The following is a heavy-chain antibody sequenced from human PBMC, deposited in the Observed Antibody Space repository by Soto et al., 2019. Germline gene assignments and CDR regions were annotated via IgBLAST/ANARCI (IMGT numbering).Heavy chain of an antibody. D-gene: IGHD3-10*01. CDR1: GFTFSKAW. CDR2: VKSKTDGETT. CDR3: TAQVRRTEVWGFEP. J-gene: IGHJ5*02. Sequence: EVQLVESGGGLVKPGGSLRLSCAASGFTFSKAWMSWVRQAPGKGPEWVGRVKSKTDGETTGYATPVRGRFTISRDDSKNMLYMQINRRQTEATALYYCTAQVRRTEVWGFEPWGQGTLVTVSS. V-gene: IGHV3-15*01.